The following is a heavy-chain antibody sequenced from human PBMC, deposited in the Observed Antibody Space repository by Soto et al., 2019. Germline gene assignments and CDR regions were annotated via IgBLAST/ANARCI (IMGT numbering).Heavy chain of an antibody. Sequence: QLQLQESGPGLVKPSETLSLTCTVSGGSISSSSYYWGWIRQPPGKGLEWIGSIYYSGSTYYNPSLSSRVTISVDTSKNQFSLKLSSVTAADTAVYYCARRMGDGIFDYWGQGTLVTVSS. V-gene: IGHV4-39*01. CDR3: ARRMGDGIFDY. CDR2: IYYSGST. D-gene: IGHD2-21*02. CDR1: GGSISSSSYY. J-gene: IGHJ4*02.